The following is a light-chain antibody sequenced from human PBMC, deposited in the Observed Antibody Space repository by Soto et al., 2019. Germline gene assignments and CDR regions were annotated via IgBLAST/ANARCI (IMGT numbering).Light chain of an antibody. CDR1: LSDVAVYEY. CDR3: CIYATKYI. Sequence: QSALIQPRSVSASLGQSVTISCTGSLSDVAVYEYVSWYQQQPDKAPKLMIYDVNKRASGVPDRFSGSKSGNAASLIISGLQVADEADYYCCIYATKYIFGTGTKVTFL. J-gene: IGLJ1*01. V-gene: IGLV2-11*01. CDR2: DVN.